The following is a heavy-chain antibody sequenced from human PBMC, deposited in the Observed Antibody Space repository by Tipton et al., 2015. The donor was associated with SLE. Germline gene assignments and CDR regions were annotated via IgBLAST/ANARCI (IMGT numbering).Heavy chain of an antibody. V-gene: IGHV4-34*01. D-gene: IGHD4-23*01. CDR2: INHSGST. J-gene: IGHJ4*02. CDR3: ASGGGFYFDY. Sequence: TLSLTCTVSGGSISSYYWSWIRQPPGKGLEWIGEINHSGSTNYNPSLKSRVTISVDTSKNQFSLKLSSVTAADTAVYYCASGGGFYFDYWGQGTLVTVSS. CDR1: GGSISSYY.